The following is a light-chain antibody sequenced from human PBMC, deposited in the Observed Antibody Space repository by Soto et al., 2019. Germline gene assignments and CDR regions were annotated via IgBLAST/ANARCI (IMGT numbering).Light chain of an antibody. Sequence: DIVLTQSPGTLSLSPGERATLSCRASQSLGTDYLAWYQQKPGQAPRLLIYDASRRATGIPVRFSGSGSGADFTLTISSLEPEDFAVYYCQQRSVWPTFGGGTKVEI. CDR1: QSLGTDY. CDR2: DAS. CDR3: QQRSVWPT. J-gene: IGKJ4*01. V-gene: IGKV3D-20*02.